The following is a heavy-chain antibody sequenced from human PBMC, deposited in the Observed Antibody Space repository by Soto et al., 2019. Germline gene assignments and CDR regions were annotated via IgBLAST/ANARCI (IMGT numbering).Heavy chain of an antibody. CDR1: GGSISSGDYY. D-gene: IGHD2-8*01. J-gene: IGHJ5*02. CDR2: IYYSGST. V-gene: IGHV4-30-4*01. CDR3: ARVVGHIVLMVLGP. Sequence: PSETLSLTCTVSGGSISSGDYYWSWIRQPPGKGLEWIGYIYYSGSTYYNPSLKSRVTISVDTSKNQFSLKLSSVTAADTAVYYCARVVGHIVLMVLGPWGQGTLVTVPQ.